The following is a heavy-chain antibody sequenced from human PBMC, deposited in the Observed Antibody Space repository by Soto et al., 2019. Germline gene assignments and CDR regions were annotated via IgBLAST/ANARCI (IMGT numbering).Heavy chain of an antibody. CDR1: GFTFSNYW. Sequence: EVQLAESGGGFVQPGGSLRLSCAASGFTFSNYWIHWVRQAPGKGLVWVSSIHNDVSTTKYADSVKGRFTISSDNAKNTLYLQMNSLRAEDTAVYDCARDVPGRGYFDYWGQGALVTVSS. D-gene: IGHD3-10*01. CDR3: ARDVPGRGYFDY. V-gene: IGHV3-74*03. CDR2: IHNDVSTT. J-gene: IGHJ4*02.